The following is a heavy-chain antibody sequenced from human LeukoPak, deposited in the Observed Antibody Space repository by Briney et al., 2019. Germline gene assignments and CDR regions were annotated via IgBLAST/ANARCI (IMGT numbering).Heavy chain of an antibody. CDR2: IYYSGST. V-gene: IGHV4-30-4*08. Sequence: RPGGSLRLSCAASGFTFSSYEMNWVRQPPGKGLEWIAYIYYSGSTYYNPSLKSRVSISVDTSKNQFSLKLSSVTAADTAVYYCARGDSSSWSFKIWGQGTLVTVSS. D-gene: IGHD6-13*01. CDR3: ARGDSSSWSFKI. J-gene: IGHJ4*02. CDR1: GFTFSSYEMN.